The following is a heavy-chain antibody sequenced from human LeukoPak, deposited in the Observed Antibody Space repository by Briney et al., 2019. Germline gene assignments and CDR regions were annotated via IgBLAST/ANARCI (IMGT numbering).Heavy chain of an antibody. D-gene: IGHD6-6*01. Sequence: GGSLRLSCAVSGFTFSSFGMHWVRQAPGKGLEWVAFISYDGSIKYYADSVKGRFTISRDDSKNTLYLQMSGLRIEDTAVYYCAKDLEYSSSSGLDYWGQGTLVTVSS. J-gene: IGHJ4*02. CDR2: ISYDGSIK. CDR3: AKDLEYSSSSGLDY. CDR1: GFTFSSFG. V-gene: IGHV3-30*02.